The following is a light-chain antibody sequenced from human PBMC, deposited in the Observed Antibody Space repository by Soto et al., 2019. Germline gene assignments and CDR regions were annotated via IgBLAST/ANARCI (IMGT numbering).Light chain of an antibody. CDR1: QGISNF. CDR2: GAS. J-gene: IGKJ2*01. V-gene: IGKV1-27*01. CDR3: QKYNSAPHT. Sequence: DIQMTQSPSSLSASVGDRVTITCRASQGISNFLAWYQEKPGKVPKLLIYGASTLLPGVPSRFSGSGSGTDFTLTISSLQPEDVATYYCQKYNSAPHTFGQGTKLEI.